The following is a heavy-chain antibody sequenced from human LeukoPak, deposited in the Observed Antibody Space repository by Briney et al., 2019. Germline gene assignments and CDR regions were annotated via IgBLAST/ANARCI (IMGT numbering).Heavy chain of an antibody. CDR1: GGSISSYY. V-gene: IGHV4-4*07. Sequence: SETLSLTCTVSGGSISSYYWSWIRQPAGKGLEWIGRMYTSGSTNYNPSLKSRVTMSVDTSKNQFSLKLSSVTAADTAVYYCAREPNDFWSGYQFDYWGQGTLVTVSS. J-gene: IGHJ4*02. D-gene: IGHD3-3*01. CDR3: AREPNDFWSGYQFDY. CDR2: MYTSGST.